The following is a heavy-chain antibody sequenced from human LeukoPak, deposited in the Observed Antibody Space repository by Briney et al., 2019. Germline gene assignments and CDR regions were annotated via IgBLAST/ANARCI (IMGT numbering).Heavy chain of an antibody. J-gene: IGHJ6*02. CDR1: GYTFTGYY. CDR2: INPNSGGT. Sequence: VASVKVSCKASGYTFTGYYMHWVRQAPGQGLEWMGRINPNSGGTNYAQKFQGRVTMTRDTSISTAYMELSRLRSDDTAVYYCARSPILRFLEWLSYGMDVWGQGTTVTVSS. V-gene: IGHV1-2*06. D-gene: IGHD3-3*01. CDR3: ARSPILRFLEWLSYGMDV.